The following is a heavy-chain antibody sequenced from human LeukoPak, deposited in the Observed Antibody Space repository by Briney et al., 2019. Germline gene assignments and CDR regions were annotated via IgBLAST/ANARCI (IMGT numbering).Heavy chain of an antibody. CDR1: GYPMNNAYY. V-gene: IGHV4-38-2*01. J-gene: IGHJ6*03. CDR2: LYHPDST. D-gene: IGHD2-2*01. Sequence: PSQTLSLTCGVSGYPMNNAYYWVWIRQPPGKWLDWIGSLYHPDSTYYNPSLKSRVNLSVDTSRNQFSLRLSFVTAADTAVYYCARQYDSYFYYYLDLWGTGTTVTVSS. CDR3: ARQYDSYFYYYLDL.